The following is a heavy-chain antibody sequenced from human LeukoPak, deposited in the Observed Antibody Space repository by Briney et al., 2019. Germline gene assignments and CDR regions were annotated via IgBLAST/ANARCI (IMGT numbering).Heavy chain of an antibody. J-gene: IGHJ1*01. CDR2: INTDGSIT. CDR1: GFTFSTYW. CDR3: ARVPPSVGEATSEYFQD. D-gene: IGHD1-26*01. V-gene: IGHV3-74*01. Sequence: PGGSLRLSCAASGFTFSTYWMHWVRQAPGKGLLWVSRINTDGSITNYADSVKGRFTISRDNAKHTLYLQMNSLRSEDTAVYYCARVPPSVGEATSEYFQDWGQGTLVTVSS.